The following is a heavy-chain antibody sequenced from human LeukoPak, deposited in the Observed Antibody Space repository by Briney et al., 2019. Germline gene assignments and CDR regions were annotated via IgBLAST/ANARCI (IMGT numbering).Heavy chain of an antibody. D-gene: IGHD6-6*01. CDR2: IYSGGST. CDR3: ASKGSIAARHGFDY. CDR1: GFTVSSNY. V-gene: IGHV3-66*02. J-gene: IGHJ4*01. Sequence: GGSLRLSCAASGFTVSSNYMSWVRQAPGKGLEWVSAIYSGGSTNYADSVKGRFTISRDNSKNTLYLQMNSLRAEDTAVYYCASKGSIAARHGFDYWGHGTLVTVSS.